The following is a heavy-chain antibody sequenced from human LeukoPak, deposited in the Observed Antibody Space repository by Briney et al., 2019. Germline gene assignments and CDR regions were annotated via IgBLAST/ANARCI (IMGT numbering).Heavy chain of an antibody. V-gene: IGHV3-23*01. CDR2: ISGSGGDT. CDR1: GFTFTLHA. CDR3: VRDKGRSPGYWLDP. Sequence: GGSLRLSCAASGFTFTLHAMNWVRQAPGKGLEWVAAISGSGGDTYYTDSVKGRFTISRDNSKNTVYLQMNSLRDEDTALYYCVRDKGRSPGYWLDPWGHGTLVTVSS. J-gene: IGHJ5*02. D-gene: IGHD2-15*01.